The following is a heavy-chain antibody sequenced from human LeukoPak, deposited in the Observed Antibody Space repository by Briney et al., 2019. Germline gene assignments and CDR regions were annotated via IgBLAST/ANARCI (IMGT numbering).Heavy chain of an antibody. CDR2: IYPNSGGT. Sequence: ASVKVSCKYSGYTFSGYYLQWVRQAPGQGLEWMGWIYPNSGGTNYAQKFQGRVTMTRDTSISTAYMELSRLTSDDTAVYYCARPQWLVGRAGFGFWGLGTLVTVSS. D-gene: IGHD6-19*01. J-gene: IGHJ4*02. V-gene: IGHV1-2*02. CDR3: ARPQWLVGRAGFGF. CDR1: GYTFSGYY.